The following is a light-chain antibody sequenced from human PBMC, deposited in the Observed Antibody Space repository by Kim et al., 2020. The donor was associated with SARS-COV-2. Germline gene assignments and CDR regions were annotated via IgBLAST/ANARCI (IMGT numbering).Light chain of an antibody. CDR1: IANSGSSS. Sequence: GQSRTAYSSGSIANSGSSSVHWYHQLPGTAPKRLIYTNNHRPSGVPDRFSASKSGTSASLAISGLQSEDEADYYCAAWDDSLNGVVFGGGTQLTVL. CDR3: AAWDDSLNGVV. V-gene: IGLV1-44*01. J-gene: IGLJ2*01. CDR2: TNN.